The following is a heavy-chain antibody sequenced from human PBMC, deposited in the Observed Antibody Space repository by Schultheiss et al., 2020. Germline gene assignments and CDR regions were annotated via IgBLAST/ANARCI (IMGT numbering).Heavy chain of an antibody. D-gene: IGHD3-22*01. CDR3: AREERYFDGAGYYDDY. J-gene: IGHJ4*02. CDR1: GAPVTNDY. V-gene: IGHV4-59*02. Sequence: SETLSLTCAVSGAPVTNDYWSWIRQSPGKGLEWIGYVYHTGTTDHNPSLKSRVTISVDRSKNQISLKLSSVTAADTAVYYCAREERYFDGAGYYDDYWGQGTLVNVYS. CDR2: VYHTGTT.